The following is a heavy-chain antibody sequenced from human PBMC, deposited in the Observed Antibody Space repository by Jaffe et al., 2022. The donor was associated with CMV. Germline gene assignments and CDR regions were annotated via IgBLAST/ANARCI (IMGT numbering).Heavy chain of an antibody. CDR3: APETYYFDF. V-gene: IGHV3-49*04. Sequence: EVQLVESGGGLVQPGRSLRLSCTASGYSFGDFAMSWVRQAPGKGLEWVGFIKAKAYGAATEYAASVKGRFIISRDDSKSIAYLQMDSLKSEDTAVYYCAPETYYFDFWGQGTLVTVSS. CDR1: GYSFGDFA. J-gene: IGHJ4*02. CDR2: IKAKAYGAAT.